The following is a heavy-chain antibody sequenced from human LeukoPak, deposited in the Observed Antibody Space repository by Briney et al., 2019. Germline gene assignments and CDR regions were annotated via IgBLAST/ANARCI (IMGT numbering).Heavy chain of an antibody. D-gene: IGHD3-22*01. V-gene: IGHV4-38-2*01. CDR3: ARITMIVVVIPPELRFDP. CDR2: ICPSGSP. CDR1: GYSISSGYY. J-gene: IGHJ5*02. Sequence: PSETLSLTCAVSGYSISSGYYWGWIRQPPGKGREWIGSICPSGSPYYSPSLKTRVTISVDTSKNQFSLKLSSVTAADTAVYYCARITMIVVVIPPELRFDPWGQGTLVTVSS.